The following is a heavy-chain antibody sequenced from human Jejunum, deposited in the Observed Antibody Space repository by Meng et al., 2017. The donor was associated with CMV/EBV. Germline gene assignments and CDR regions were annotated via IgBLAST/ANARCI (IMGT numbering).Heavy chain of an antibody. CDR3: VREDSVVFDK. J-gene: IGHJ5*02. D-gene: IGHD2-15*01. Sequence: CAVSGFTYSNFWMSWVRQSPGMGLEWVANIKQDGSATYYADSVKGRFTISRDNAKNSLYLQMDNLRADDTAVYYCVREDSVVFDKWGQGTLVTVSS. CDR1: GFTYSNFW. V-gene: IGHV3-7*01. CDR2: IKQDGSAT.